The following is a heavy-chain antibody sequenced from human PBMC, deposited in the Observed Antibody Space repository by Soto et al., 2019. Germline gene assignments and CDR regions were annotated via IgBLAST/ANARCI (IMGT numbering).Heavy chain of an antibody. Sequence: QVQLVQSGAELKKPGASVKVSCKASGYTFSNYDMNWVRQATGQGPEWIGWVNPNNGDTGYAQKFKGGVTXTTDISTTTAYMELTSLRSEDTAIYYCAKVSRKGSAIDFDYWGQGTLITVSS. J-gene: IGHJ4*02. CDR3: AKVSRKGSAIDFDY. D-gene: IGHD3-10*01. CDR2: VNPNNGDT. V-gene: IGHV1-8*01. CDR1: GYTFSNYD.